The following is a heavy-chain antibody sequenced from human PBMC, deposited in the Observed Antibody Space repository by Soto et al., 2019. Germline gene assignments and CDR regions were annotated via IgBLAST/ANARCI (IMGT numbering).Heavy chain of an antibody. V-gene: IGHV3-30*04. CDR3: ATAVYSGSLDFDY. J-gene: IGHJ4*02. D-gene: IGHD1-26*01. CDR2: FSYDGTNK. CDR1: GFTFSNYL. Sequence: GGSLRLSCAASGFTFSNYLMHWVRQAPGKGLEWVAMFSYDGTNKYYADSVKGRFTISRDNAKNTLYLLMNSLRAEDTAVYYCATAVYSGSLDFDYWGQGTLVTVSS.